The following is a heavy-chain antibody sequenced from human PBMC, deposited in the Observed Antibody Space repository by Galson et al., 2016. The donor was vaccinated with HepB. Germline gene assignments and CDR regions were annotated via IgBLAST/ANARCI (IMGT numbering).Heavy chain of an antibody. J-gene: IGHJ4*02. CDR3: AKGRWDFDS. V-gene: IGHV3-7*02. CDR1: GFTLSRYW. CDR2: IKEDGGEK. Sequence: SLRLSCAGSGFTLSRYWMSWVRHAPGKGLEWVANIKEDGGEKKYADSVKGRVTISRDNSKNTLYLQMHSLRGEDTAVYYCAKGRWDFDSWGQGTLVTVSS. D-gene: IGHD5-24*01.